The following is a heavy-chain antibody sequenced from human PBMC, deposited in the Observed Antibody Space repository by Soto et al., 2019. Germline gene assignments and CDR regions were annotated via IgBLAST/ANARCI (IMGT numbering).Heavy chain of an antibody. D-gene: IGHD5-18*01. V-gene: IGHV1-69*13. CDR2: IIPIFGTP. CDR3: TREVATMQPGDGYRYGAFDY. CDR1: GGTFSSYA. J-gene: IGHJ4*02. Sequence: ASVKVSCKASGGTFSSYAISWVRQAPGQGLEWMGGIIPIFGTPNYAQKFQGRVTITADESTSTAYMELSSLRSEDTAVYYCTREVATMQPGDGYRYGAFDYWGQGTLVTVSS.